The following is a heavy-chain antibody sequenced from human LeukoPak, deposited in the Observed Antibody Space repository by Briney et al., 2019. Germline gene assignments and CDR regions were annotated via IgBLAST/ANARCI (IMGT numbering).Heavy chain of an antibody. V-gene: IGHV1-8*01. Sequence: ASVKVSCKASGYTFTSCDINWVRQATGQGLEWMGWMNPNSGNTGYAQKFQGRVTMTRNTSISTAYMELSSLRSEDTAVYYCARAAARTTAFKFRFWGQGTMVTVSS. J-gene: IGHJ3*01. CDR2: MNPNSGNT. CDR1: GYTFTSCD. D-gene: IGHD2/OR15-2a*01. CDR3: ARAAARTTAFKFRF.